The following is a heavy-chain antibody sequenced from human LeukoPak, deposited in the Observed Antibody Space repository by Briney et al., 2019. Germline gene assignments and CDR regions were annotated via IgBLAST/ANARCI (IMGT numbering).Heavy chain of an antibody. CDR2: IYPGDSDT. D-gene: IGHD5-12*01. CDR3: ARQVGFGGYDSLGFDP. CDR1: EYSFTSYW. J-gene: IGHJ5*02. V-gene: IGHV5-51*01. Sequence: GESLDSSCKASEYSFTSYWSAWARPLPGRGLEWTEIIYPGDSDTSYSPSFQGQVTISADKSINTAFLQWSSLKASDTAMYYCARQVGFGGYDSLGFDPWGQGTLVTVSS.